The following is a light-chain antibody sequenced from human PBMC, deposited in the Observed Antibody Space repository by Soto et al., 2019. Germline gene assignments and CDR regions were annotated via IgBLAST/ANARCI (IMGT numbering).Light chain of an antibody. CDR3: KQYGSSPPP. Sequence: EIVLTQSPGTLSLSPGERATLSCRASQSVSSSYLAWYQQKPGQAPRLLIYGASSRATGIPDRFSGSGSGTDFTLTISRLEPEDFAVYYCKQYGSSPPPFGQGTKVEIK. J-gene: IGKJ1*01. CDR1: QSVSSSY. CDR2: GAS. V-gene: IGKV3-20*01.